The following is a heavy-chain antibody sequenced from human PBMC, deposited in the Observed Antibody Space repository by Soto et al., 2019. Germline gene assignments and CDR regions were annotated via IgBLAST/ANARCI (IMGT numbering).Heavy chain of an antibody. Sequence: QVQLVESGGGVVQPGRSLRLSCAASGFTFSSYAMHWVRQAPGKGLEWVAVISYDGSNKYYADSVKGRFTISRDNSKNTLYLQMNSLRAEDTAVYYCARGGWRGATTIQVFYYYYGMDVWGQGTTVTVSS. D-gene: IGHD5-18*01. CDR3: ARGGWRGATTIQVFYYYYGMDV. J-gene: IGHJ6*02. CDR2: ISYDGSNK. CDR1: GFTFSSYA. V-gene: IGHV3-30-3*01.